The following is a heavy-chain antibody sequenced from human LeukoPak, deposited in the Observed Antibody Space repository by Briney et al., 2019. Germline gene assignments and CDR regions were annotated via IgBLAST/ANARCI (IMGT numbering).Heavy chain of an antibody. V-gene: IGHV7-4-1*02. D-gene: IGHD4-17*01. Sequence: ASVKVSCKASGYTFTSYAMNWVRQAPGQGLEWMGWINTNTGNPTYAQGFTGRFVFSLDTSGSTAYLQISSLKAEDTAVYYCARDRDYGDFNWFDCWGQGTLVTVSS. CDR3: ARDRDYGDFNWFDC. CDR1: GYTFTSYA. J-gene: IGHJ5*01. CDR2: INTNTGNP.